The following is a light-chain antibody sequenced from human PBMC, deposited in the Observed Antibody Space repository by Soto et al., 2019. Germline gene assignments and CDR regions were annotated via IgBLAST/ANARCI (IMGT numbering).Light chain of an antibody. CDR1: QNIYSN. V-gene: IGKV3-15*01. CDR3: HQFSDWPPYT. CDR2: RAS. J-gene: IGKJ2*01. Sequence: ETVMTLSPATLSVSPGERATLSCRASQNIYSNLAWYQQKAGQAPRLLIYRASTRATGVPDRFSGSGSGTEFTLTISSLQSEDSAVYFCHQFSDWPPYTFGQGTKLEIK.